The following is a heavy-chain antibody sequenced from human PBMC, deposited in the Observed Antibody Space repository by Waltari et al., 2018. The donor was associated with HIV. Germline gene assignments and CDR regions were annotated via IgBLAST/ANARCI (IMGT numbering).Heavy chain of an antibody. Sequence: QLQLQESGPGLVKPSETLSLTCTVSGGSISSSSYYWGWIRQPPGKGLEWIGSIYYSGSTYYNPSLKSRVTMSVDTSKNQFSLKLSSVTAADTAVYYCARERQQLVRWCDPWGQGTLVTVSS. CDR2: IYYSGST. CDR1: GGSISSSSYY. V-gene: IGHV4-39*07. J-gene: IGHJ5*02. CDR3: ARERQQLVRWCDP. D-gene: IGHD6-13*01.